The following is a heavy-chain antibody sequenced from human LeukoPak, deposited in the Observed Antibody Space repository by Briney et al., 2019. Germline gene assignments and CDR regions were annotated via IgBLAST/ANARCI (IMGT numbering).Heavy chain of an antibody. J-gene: IGHJ3*02. CDR2: IYSSGST. V-gene: IGHV4-4*07. D-gene: IGHD3-10*01. Sequence: SETLSLTCTVSGGSISSYYWSWIRQPAGKGLEWIGRIYSSGSTDYNPSLKSRVTMSVDTSKNQFSLKMRSVTAADTAVYYCASQITMVRGVPIWGQGTMVTVSS. CDR1: GGSISSYY. CDR3: ASQITMVRGVPI.